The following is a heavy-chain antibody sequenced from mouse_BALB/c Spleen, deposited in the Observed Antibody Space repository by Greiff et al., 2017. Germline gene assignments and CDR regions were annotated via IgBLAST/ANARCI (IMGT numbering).Heavy chain of an antibody. J-gene: IGHJ4*01. CDR2: ISSGGSYT. D-gene: IGHD2-2*01. CDR1: GFTFSSYG. Sequence: EVMLVESGGDLVKPGGSLKLSCAVSGFTFSSYGMSWVRQTPDKRLEWVATISSGGSYTYYPDSVKGRFTISRDNAKNTLYLQMSSLKSEDTAMYYYARSMVDYYAMDYWGQGTSVTVSS. V-gene: IGHV5-6*01. CDR3: ARSMVDYYAMDY.